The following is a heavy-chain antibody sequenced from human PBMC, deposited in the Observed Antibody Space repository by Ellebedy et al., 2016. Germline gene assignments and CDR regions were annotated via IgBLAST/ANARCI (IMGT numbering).Heavy chain of an antibody. CDR1: GFTFSSYG. V-gene: IGHV3-33*01. CDR2: IWYDGSNK. Sequence: GESLKISXAASGFTFSSYGMHWVRQAPGKGLEWVAVIWYDGSNKYYADSVKGRFTISRDNSKNTLYLQMNSLRAEDTDVYYCARKGVAGNSWVVDYWGQGTLVTVSS. D-gene: IGHD2/OR15-2a*01. J-gene: IGHJ4*02. CDR3: ARKGVAGNSWVVDY.